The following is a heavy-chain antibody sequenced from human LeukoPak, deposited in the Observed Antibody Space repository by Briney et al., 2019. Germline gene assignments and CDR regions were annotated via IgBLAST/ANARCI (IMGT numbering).Heavy chain of an antibody. D-gene: IGHD1-26*01. CDR2: ISSSSSYI. CDR3: ASSSGSSMYYFDY. CDR1: GFTFSSYS. J-gene: IGHJ4*03. V-gene: IGHV3-21*04. Sequence: GGSLRLSCAASGFTFSSYSMNWVRQAPGKGLEWVSSISSSSSYIYYADSVKGRFTISRDNAKNSLYLQMNSLRAEDTAVYYCASSSGSSMYYFDYWGQGTTVTVSS.